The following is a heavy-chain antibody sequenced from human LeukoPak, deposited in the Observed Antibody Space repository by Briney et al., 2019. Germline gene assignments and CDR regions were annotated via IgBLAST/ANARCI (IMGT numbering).Heavy chain of an antibody. CDR3: AKGPDSSGYYYYVDY. J-gene: IGHJ4*02. V-gene: IGHV3-30*18. CDR2: ISYDGSDK. Sequence: GESLKLSCAVSGFTVSSNYMSWVRQAPGKGLEWVAVISYDGSDKYYADSVKGRFTISRDNSKSTLFLQMNSLRAEDTAVYYCAKGPDSSGYYYYVDYWGRGTLVTVSS. D-gene: IGHD3-22*01. CDR1: GFTVSSNY.